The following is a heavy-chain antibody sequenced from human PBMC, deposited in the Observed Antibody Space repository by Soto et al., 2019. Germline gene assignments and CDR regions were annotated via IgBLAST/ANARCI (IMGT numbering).Heavy chain of an antibody. D-gene: IGHD2-15*01. CDR2: IYYSGNT. V-gene: IGHV4-39*01. Sequence: SETLSLTCTVSGGSISSSSYFWGWVRQPPGKGLEWIGSIYYSGNTYYNPSLKSRVTISVDTSKNQFSLQLSSVTAADTAVYYCARLPYCSGGSCYSVPYYFDYWGQGTLVTVSS. J-gene: IGHJ4*02. CDR1: GGSISSSSYF. CDR3: ARLPYCSGGSCYSVPYYFDY.